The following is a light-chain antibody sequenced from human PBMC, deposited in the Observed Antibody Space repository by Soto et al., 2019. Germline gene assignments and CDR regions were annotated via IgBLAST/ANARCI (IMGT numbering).Light chain of an antibody. J-gene: IGKJ4*01. V-gene: IGKV3-15*01. CDR2: GAS. CDR3: QQYKDWPLT. CDR1: QSVGTT. Sequence: TPSPCPLYVSPGERATLSCRASQSVGTTFAWYQQRPGQPPRLLIYGASTRATGIPARFSGSGSGTEFTLTISSLQSEDFALYYCQQYKDWPLTFDGGTKVDIK.